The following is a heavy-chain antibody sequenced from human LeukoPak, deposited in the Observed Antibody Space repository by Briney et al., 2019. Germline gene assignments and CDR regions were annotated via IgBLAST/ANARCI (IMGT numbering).Heavy chain of an antibody. D-gene: IGHD1-26*01. J-gene: IGHJ5*02. Sequence: SQTLSLTCAISGDSVSSNSAAWNWIRQSPSRGLEWLGRTYYRSKWYNDYAVSVKSRITINPDTSKNQFSLQLNSVTPEDTAVYYCARLGFNSGRKERWFDPWGQGTLVTVSS. CDR2: TYYRSKWYN. CDR3: ARLGFNSGRKERWFDP. V-gene: IGHV6-1*01. CDR1: GDSVSSNSAA.